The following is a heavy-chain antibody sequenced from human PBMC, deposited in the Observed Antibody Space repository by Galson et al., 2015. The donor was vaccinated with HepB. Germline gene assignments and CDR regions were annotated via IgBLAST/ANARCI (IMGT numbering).Heavy chain of an antibody. D-gene: IGHD6-13*01. CDR3: TSTISAGAGFY. CDR1: GFSFSRYW. J-gene: IGHJ4*02. Sequence: SLRLSCADSGFSFSRYWMSWVRQTPGKGLEWVGNIKQDGSETYYADSMKGRFTISRYNAKKSVYLQMTRLRAEDTAVYYCTSTISAGAGFYWDQGTLVTLSS. CDR2: IKQDGSET. V-gene: IGHV3-7*03.